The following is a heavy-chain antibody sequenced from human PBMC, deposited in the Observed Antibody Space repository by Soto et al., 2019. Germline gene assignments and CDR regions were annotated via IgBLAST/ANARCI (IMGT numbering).Heavy chain of an antibody. Sequence: SETLSLTCSVSGGSISKCYWSWIRKTAGKGLEWMGRVYATGTTDYNPSLRSRVAMSVDISKKTFSLRLTSVTAADTGVYYCVRDGSKTLRDWFDPWGQGKLVTVSS. V-gene: IGHV4-4*07. D-gene: IGHD4-17*01. CDR1: GGSISKCY. CDR3: VRDGSKTLRDWFDP. J-gene: IGHJ5*02. CDR2: VYATGTT.